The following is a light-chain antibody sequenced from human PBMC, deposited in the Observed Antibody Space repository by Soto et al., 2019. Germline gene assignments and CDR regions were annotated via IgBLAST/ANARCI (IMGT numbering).Light chain of an antibody. CDR3: QQYNNWPRT. J-gene: IGKJ1*01. CDR2: GAS. CDR1: QSISSN. Sequence: EIVMTQSPDMLSVSPGERATLSCRVSQSISSNLAWYQQKPGQAPRLLIYGASTRATGIPDRFSGSGSGTDFTLTISSLQFEDFAVYYCQQYNNWPRTFGQGTKVDIK. V-gene: IGKV3-15*01.